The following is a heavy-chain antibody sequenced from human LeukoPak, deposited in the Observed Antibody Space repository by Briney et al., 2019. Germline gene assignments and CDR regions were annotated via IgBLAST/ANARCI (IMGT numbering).Heavy chain of an antibody. D-gene: IGHD3-16*02. J-gene: IGHJ4*02. CDR1: GFTFSRHG. CDR3: AKAGFRVAFAAVIVQQRHYFDY. Sequence: GGSLRLSCVASGFTFSRHGMNWVRQAPGKGLEWVSGISPSGDIKYYVDSVKGRFTVSRDNSKNTLYLQINSLRDEDTAVYYCAKAGFRVAFAAVIVQQRHYFDYWGQGTLVTVSS. V-gene: IGHV3-23*01. CDR2: ISPSGDIK.